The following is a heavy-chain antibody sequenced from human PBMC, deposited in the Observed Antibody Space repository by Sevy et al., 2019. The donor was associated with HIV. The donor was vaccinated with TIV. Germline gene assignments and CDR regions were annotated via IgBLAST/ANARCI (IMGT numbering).Heavy chain of an antibody. Sequence: GGSLRLSCTASGFTFSSYDMNWVRQAPGKGLEWVSKISGSGGSTYYADSVKGRFTISRDNPKNTLNLQMNSLRAEDTAVYYCTRNGGAFDNGCDPWGQGTLVTVSS. V-gene: IGHV3-48*03. J-gene: IGHJ5*02. CDR2: ISGSGGST. CDR1: GFTFSSYD. CDR3: TRNGGAFDNGCDP. D-gene: IGHD2-8*01.